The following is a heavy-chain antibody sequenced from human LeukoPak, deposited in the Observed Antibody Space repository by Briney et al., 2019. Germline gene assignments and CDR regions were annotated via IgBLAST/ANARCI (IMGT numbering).Heavy chain of an antibody. V-gene: IGHV3-15*01. J-gene: IGHJ4*02. Sequence: GGSLRLSCAASAFTFSNAWMSWVRQAPGKGLEWVGRIKSKTDGGTTDYAAPVKGRFTISRDDSKNTLYLQMNSLKTEDTAVYYCTTGIAAAGNHDYWGQGTLVTVSS. CDR1: AFTFSNAW. D-gene: IGHD6-13*01. CDR2: IKSKTDGGTT. CDR3: TTGIAAAGNHDY.